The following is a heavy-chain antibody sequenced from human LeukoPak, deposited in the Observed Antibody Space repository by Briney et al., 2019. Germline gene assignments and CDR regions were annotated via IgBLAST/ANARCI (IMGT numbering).Heavy chain of an antibody. CDR1: GFTFSSYS. Sequence: GGSLRLSCAASGFTFSSYSMNWVRQAPGKGLEWVSSISSSSSYIYYADSVKSRFTISRDNAKNSLYLQMNSLRAEDTAVCYCARDRGPYGFFDYWGQGTLVTVSS. V-gene: IGHV3-21*01. CDR3: ARDRGPYGFFDY. CDR2: ISSSSSYI. D-gene: IGHD3-10*01. J-gene: IGHJ4*02.